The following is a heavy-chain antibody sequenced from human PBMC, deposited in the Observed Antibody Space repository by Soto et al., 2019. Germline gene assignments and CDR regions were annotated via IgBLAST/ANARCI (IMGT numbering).Heavy chain of an antibody. Sequence: EVQLLESGGGLVQPGGSLSLSCAASGFTFSSYAMSWVRQAPGKGMEWVSAISGSGGSTYYADSVKGRFTISRANSTDTLSVQMNGMTAEDTAVCYCAVVVRRKYFQPWGQGTLVTVAS. D-gene: IGHD2-2*01. CDR2: ISGSGGST. V-gene: IGHV3-23*01. J-gene: IGHJ1*01. CDR1: GFTFSSYA. CDR3: AVVVRRKYFQP.